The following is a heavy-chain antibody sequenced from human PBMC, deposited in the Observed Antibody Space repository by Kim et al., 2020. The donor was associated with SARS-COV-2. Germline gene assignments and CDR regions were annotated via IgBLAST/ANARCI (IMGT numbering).Heavy chain of an antibody. CDR2: ISYDGSNK. V-gene: IGHV3-30*18. Sequence: GGSLRLSCAASGFTFSSYGMHWVRQAPGKGLEWVAVISYDGSNKYYADSVKGRFTISRDNSKNTLYLQMNSLRAEDTAVYYCAKGPPSAVACPEYFHH. J-gene: IGHJ1*01. CDR3: AKGPPSAVACPEYFHH. CDR1: GFTFSSYG. D-gene: IGHD6-19*01.